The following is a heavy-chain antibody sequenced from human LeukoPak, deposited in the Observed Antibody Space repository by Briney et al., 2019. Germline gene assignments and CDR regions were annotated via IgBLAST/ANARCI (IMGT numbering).Heavy chain of an antibody. J-gene: IGHJ4*02. CDR3: ARDRGSSWYLDDY. CDR2: ISYDGSNK. CDR1: GFTFSSYG. Sequence: GRSLRLSCAASGFTFSSYGMHWVRQAPGKGLEWVAVISYDGSNKYYADSVKGRFTISRDNSKNTLYLQMNSLRAEDTAVYYCARDRGSSWYLDDYWGQGTLVTVSS. V-gene: IGHV3-30*03. D-gene: IGHD6-13*01.